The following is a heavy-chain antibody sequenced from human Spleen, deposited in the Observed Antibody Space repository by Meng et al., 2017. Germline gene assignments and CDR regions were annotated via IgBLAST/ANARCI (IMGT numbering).Heavy chain of an antibody. CDR1: GYSISSGYN. CDR3: ARDGNRAFDI. V-gene: IGHV4-38-2*02. D-gene: IGHD1-14*01. CDR2: LYHSGNT. Sequence: SETLSLTCAVSGYSISSGYNWGWIRQPPGKGLEWIGRLYHSGNTYYNPSLKSRVTISADTSKNHFSLKLSSVTAADTAVYYCARDGNRAFDIWGQGTMVTVSS. J-gene: IGHJ3*02.